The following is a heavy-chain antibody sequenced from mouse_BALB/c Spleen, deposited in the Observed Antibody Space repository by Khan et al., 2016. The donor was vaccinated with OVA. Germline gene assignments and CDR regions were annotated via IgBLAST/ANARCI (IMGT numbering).Heavy chain of an antibody. CDR1: GYPLTSYW. J-gene: IGHJ3*01. Sequence: QVQLQQPGAELVKPGASVKLSCKASGYPLTSYWLHWVKQRPGQGLEWIGEIDPSDSYTNYNQKFKGKATLTVDKSSSTTYMHLSSLTSEDSAVYYCARSFHYGSSTWFAYWGQGTLVTVSA. D-gene: IGHD1-1*01. V-gene: IGHV1-69*02. CDR3: ARSFHYGSSTWFAY. CDR2: IDPSDSYT.